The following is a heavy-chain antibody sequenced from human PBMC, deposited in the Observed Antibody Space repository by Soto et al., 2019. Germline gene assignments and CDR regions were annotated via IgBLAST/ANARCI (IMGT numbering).Heavy chain of an antibody. V-gene: IGHV6-1*01. D-gene: IGHD3-16*01. CDR2: TYYRSRWYN. J-gene: IGHJ4*02. CDR3: AREFTYYVSSDSYLHY. Sequence: TLSLTCAISGDSVSGNSAAWNWIRQSPSRGLEWLGRTYYRSRWYNDYAVSVKSRITVTPDTSKNQFSLHLNSVTPEDTAVYYCAREFTYYVSSDSYLHYWGPGALLPVYS. CDR1: GDSVSGNSAA.